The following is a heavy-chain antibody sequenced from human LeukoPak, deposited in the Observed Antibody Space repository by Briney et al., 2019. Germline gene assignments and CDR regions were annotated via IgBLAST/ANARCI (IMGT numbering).Heavy chain of an antibody. CDR3: AKPQRGAIVIVPALYYFNY. J-gene: IGHJ4*02. CDR2: ISGSGDST. CDR1: GFTFSSYA. Sequence: PGGSLRLSCAASGFTFSSYAITWVRQAPGKGLEWVSAISGSGDSTYYADSVKGRFTISRDNSKNTLYLQMNSLRAEDTAVYYCAKPQRGAIVIVPALYYFNYWGQGTLVTVSS. D-gene: IGHD2-2*01. V-gene: IGHV3-23*01.